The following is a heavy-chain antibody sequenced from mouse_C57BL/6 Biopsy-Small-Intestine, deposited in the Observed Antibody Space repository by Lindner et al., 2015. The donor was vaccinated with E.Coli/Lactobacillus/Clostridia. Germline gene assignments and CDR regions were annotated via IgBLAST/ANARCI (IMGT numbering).Heavy chain of an antibody. Sequence: VQLQESGPELVKPGASVKISCKASSYSFTDYNMNWVKQSNGKSLEWIGVINPNYGTTSYNQKFKGKATLTVDQSSSTAYMQLNSLTSEDSAVYYCASQEYGNDYYAMDYWGQGTSVTVSS. CDR3: ASQEYGNDYYAMDY. CDR2: INPNYGTT. CDR1: SYSFTDYN. V-gene: IGHV1-39*01. J-gene: IGHJ4*01. D-gene: IGHD2-1*01.